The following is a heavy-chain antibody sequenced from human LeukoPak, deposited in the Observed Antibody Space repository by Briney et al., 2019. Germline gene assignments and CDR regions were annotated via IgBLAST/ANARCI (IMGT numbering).Heavy chain of an antibody. V-gene: IGHV3-23*01. J-gene: IGHJ4*02. Sequence: PGGSLRLSCAVSGFTFSSYWMSWVRQAPGKGLEWVSGISGSGGDTHYAESVKGRFTISRDNSKNTLYLQMNSLRAEDTAVYYCATTYCSGASCAKRDFDYWGQGTLVTVSS. CDR3: ATTYCSGASCAKRDFDY. CDR2: ISGSGGDT. CDR1: GFTFSSYW. D-gene: IGHD2-15*01.